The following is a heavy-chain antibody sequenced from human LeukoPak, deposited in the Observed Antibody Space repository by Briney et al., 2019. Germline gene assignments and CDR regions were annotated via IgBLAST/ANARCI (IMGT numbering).Heavy chain of an antibody. J-gene: IGHJ5*02. D-gene: IGHD3-3*01. CDR1: GLTFSDYY. Sequence: AGRSLRLSCAASGLTFSDYYMSWIRQAPGKGLEWVSYIGSSGSTIYYADSVRGRFTVSRDNAKKSLSLQMNSLRVEDTAIYYCARETYNDFWSGLNWFDPWGQGTLVTVSS. CDR2: IGSSGSTI. CDR3: ARETYNDFWSGLNWFDP. V-gene: IGHV3-11*04.